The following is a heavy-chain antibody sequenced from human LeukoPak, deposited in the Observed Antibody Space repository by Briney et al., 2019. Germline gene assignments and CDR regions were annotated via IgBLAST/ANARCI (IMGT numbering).Heavy chain of an antibody. CDR2: ISSNGGST. D-gene: IGHD6-19*01. J-gene: IGHJ4*02. CDR1: GFTFSSYA. Sequence: GGSLRLSCSASGFTFSSYAMHWVRQAPGKGLDYVSAISSNGGSTYYADSVKGRFTISRDNSKNTLYLQMSSLRAEDTAVYYCAKDGRSSGWYDIDYFDYWGQGTLVTVSS. V-gene: IGHV3-64D*06. CDR3: AKDGRSSGWYDIDYFDY.